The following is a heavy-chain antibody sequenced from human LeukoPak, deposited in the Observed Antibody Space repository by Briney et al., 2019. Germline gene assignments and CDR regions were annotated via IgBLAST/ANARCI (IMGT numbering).Heavy chain of an antibody. CDR2: VRTKAYGGTT. V-gene: IGHV3-49*04. J-gene: IGHJ4*02. CDR1: GFTFGDHA. D-gene: IGHD2-2*01. Sequence: GSLRLSCTASGFTFGDHAMSWVRQAPGKGLEWVGFVRTKAYGGTTEYAASVKGRFTISRDDSKSIAFLQMNSLKTEDTAVYYCTRGIRGDTVVVPAAMNYWGQGTLVTVSS. CDR3: TRGIRGDTVVVPAAMNY.